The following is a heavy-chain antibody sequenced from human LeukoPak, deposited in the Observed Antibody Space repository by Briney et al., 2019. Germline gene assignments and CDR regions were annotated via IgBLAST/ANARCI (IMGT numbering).Heavy chain of an antibody. V-gene: IGHV3-23*01. Sequence: GGSLRLSCAASGFTFSTYAMTWVRQAPGKGLEWVSSISGSGSNTYYADSVKGRFTISRDNSKNTVTLQMSSLRAEDAAVYYCAKCRPDSNGSADYWGQGTLVTVSS. CDR3: AKCRPDSNGSADY. D-gene: IGHD6-19*01. CDR1: GFTFSTYA. CDR2: ISGSGSNT. J-gene: IGHJ4*02.